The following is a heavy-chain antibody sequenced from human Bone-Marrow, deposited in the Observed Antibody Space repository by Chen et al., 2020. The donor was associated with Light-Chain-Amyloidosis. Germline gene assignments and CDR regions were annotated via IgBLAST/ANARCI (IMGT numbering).Heavy chain of an antibody. D-gene: IGHD3-16*01. Sequence: QVQLQESGPGLVKPSETLSLTCTVSGGSMDYYYWNWIRRPPGKGLEWIGYIYNSGTTNYNPSLRSRVTMSVDMSKKQFSLKLSSVTAADTAVYYCGRDNIGGVDFWGQGTPVTVSS. V-gene: IGHV4-59*01. CDR2: IYNSGTT. J-gene: IGHJ4*02. CDR3: GRDNIGGVDF. CDR1: GGSMDYYY.